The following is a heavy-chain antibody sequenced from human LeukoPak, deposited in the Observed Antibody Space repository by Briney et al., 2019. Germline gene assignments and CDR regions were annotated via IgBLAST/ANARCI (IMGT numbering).Heavy chain of an antibody. Sequence: SETLSLTCTVSGGSISISNYYWDWIRQAPGKGLEWIGTIYYSGQTYYNPSLKSRVTISVDTSKNHFSLKLTSVTAAGTAVYYCARDGGYNWNLDSWGQGTLVTVSS. D-gene: IGHD1-1*01. J-gene: IGHJ4*02. V-gene: IGHV4-39*07. CDR3: ARDGGYNWNLDS. CDR1: GGSISISNYY. CDR2: IYYSGQT.